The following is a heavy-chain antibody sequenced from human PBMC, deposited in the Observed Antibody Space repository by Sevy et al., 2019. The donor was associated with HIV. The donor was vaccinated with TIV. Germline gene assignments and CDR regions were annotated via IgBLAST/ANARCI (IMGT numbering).Heavy chain of an antibody. CDR3: ARDGFAVRGVTETPFDY. CDR1: GYTFTGYY. J-gene: IGHJ4*02. CDR2: INPNSGDT. V-gene: IGHV1-2*02. Sequence: ASVKVSCKASGYTFTGYYMHWVRQAPGQGLEWMGWINPNSGDTNYAQKFQGRVTMTRDTSISVDYMELSRLRSDDSAGFYCARDGFAVRGVTETPFDYWGQGTLVTVSS. D-gene: IGHD3-10*01.